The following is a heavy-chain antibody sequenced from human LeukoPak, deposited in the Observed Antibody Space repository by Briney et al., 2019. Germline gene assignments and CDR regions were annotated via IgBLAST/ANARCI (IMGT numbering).Heavy chain of an antibody. Sequence: PGGSLRLSCAASGFSFSNSDMSWVRQPPGKGLDWVSAISGSGANTYYADSVKGRFTISRDNSKNTLYLQMNSLRAEDTAVYYCAKDPQITIFGVVSLTGFDPWGQGTLVTVSS. CDR1: GFSFSNSD. CDR2: ISGSGANT. D-gene: IGHD3-3*01. V-gene: IGHV3-23*01. J-gene: IGHJ5*02. CDR3: AKDPQITIFGVVSLTGFDP.